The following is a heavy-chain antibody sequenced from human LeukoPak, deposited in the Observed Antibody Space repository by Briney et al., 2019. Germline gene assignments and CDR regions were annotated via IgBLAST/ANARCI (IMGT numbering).Heavy chain of an antibody. CDR2: IGTAGDT. Sequence: GGSLRLSCAASGFTFSSYDMHWVRQATGKGLEWVSAIGTAGDTYYPGSVKGRFTISRESAKNSLYLQMNSLRAGDTAVYYCARAYSSGWTARYYYYGMDVWGQGTTVTVSS. D-gene: IGHD6-19*01. CDR3: ARAYSSGWTARYYYYGMDV. J-gene: IGHJ6*02. CDR1: GFTFSSYD. V-gene: IGHV3-13*01.